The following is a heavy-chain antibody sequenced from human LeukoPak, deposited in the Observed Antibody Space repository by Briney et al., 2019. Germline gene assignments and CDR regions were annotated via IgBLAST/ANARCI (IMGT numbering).Heavy chain of an antibody. V-gene: IGHV3-7*03. D-gene: IGHD2-15*01. J-gene: IGHJ6*03. CDR1: GFTFSDYW. Sequence: GGSLRLSCAASGFTFSDYWMSWVRQAPGKGLEWVANVKQDGGEKHYIDSVKGRFTISRDNAENSIYLQMNSLRAEDTAIYYCAKNGDRGAYCSGGSCYPYYYYYMDVWGKGTTVTISS. CDR2: VKQDGGEK. CDR3: AKNGDRGAYCSGGSCYPYYYYYMDV.